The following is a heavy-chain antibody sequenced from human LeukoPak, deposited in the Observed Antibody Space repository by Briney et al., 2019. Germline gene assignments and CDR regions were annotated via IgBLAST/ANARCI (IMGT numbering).Heavy chain of an antibody. Sequence: GGSLRLSCAASGFTFSTYSMNWVRQAPGKGLEWVSSISTSSSYIKYADSVKGRFTISRDNARNSLSLQMNSLTAEDTAVYYCASPGSISTGGPIWGQGSLVTVSS. D-gene: IGHD3-9*01. CDR3: ASPGSISTGGPI. V-gene: IGHV3-21*01. CDR2: ISTSSSYI. J-gene: IGHJ4*02. CDR1: GFTFSTYS.